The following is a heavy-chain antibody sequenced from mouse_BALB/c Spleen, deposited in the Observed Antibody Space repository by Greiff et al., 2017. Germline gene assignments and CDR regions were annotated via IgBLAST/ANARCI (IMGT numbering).Heavy chain of an antibody. Sequence: EVQLVESGGGLVKPGGSLKLSCAASGFTFSSYTMSWVRQTPEKRLEWVATISSGGSYTYYPDSVKGRFTISRDNAKNTLYLQMSSLKSEDTAMYYCTIYYRYDDAMDYWGQGTSVTVSA. CDR1: GFTFSSYT. J-gene: IGHJ4*01. CDR2: ISSGGSYT. CDR3: TIYYRYDDAMDY. V-gene: IGHV5-6-4*01. D-gene: IGHD2-14*01.